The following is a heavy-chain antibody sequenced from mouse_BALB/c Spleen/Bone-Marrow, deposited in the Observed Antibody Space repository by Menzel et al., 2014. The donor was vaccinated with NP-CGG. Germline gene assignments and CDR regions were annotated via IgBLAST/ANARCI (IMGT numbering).Heavy chain of an antibody. V-gene: IGHV2-6-7*01. CDR3: ARDSFLITRALDY. CDR2: IWGDGST. CDR1: GFSLTGYG. J-gene: IGHJ4*01. Sequence: VKLMESGPGLVAPSQSLSIPCTVSGFSLTGYGVSWVRQPPGKGLEWLGMIWGDGSTDYNSALKSRLSITKDNSKSQVFLKMSSLQTDDTARYYCARDSFLITRALDYWGQGTSVTVSS. D-gene: IGHD2-4*01.